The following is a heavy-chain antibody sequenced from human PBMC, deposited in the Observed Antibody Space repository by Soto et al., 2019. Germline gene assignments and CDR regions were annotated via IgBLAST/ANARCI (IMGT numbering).Heavy chain of an antibody. J-gene: IGHJ4*02. Sequence: SETLSLTCTVSGGSISSGDYYWSWIRQPPRKGLEWIGYIYYSGSTYYNPSLKSRVTISVDTSKNQFSLKLSSVTAADTAVYYCARESTWGGFDYWGQGTLVTVSS. V-gene: IGHV4-30-4*01. CDR1: GGSISSGDYY. CDR2: IYYSGST. D-gene: IGHD3-10*01. CDR3: ARESTWGGFDY.